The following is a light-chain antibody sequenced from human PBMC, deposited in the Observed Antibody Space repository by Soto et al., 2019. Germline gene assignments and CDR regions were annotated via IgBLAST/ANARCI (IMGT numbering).Light chain of an antibody. V-gene: IGKV3-11*01. CDR1: QSVSSY. Sequence: EILLTQSPSTLLLCAWDRVTLSCRASQSVSSYLAWYQQKPGQAPRLLIYDASNRATGIPARFSGSGSGTDFTLTISSLEPEDFAVYYCQQRSNFGQGTRLEIK. CDR2: DAS. J-gene: IGKJ5*01. CDR3: QQRSN.